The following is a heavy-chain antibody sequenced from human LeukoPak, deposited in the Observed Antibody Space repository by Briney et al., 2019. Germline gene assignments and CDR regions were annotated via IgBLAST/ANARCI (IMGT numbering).Heavy chain of an antibody. J-gene: IGHJ1*01. D-gene: IGHD3-22*01. Sequence: ASVKVSCKVSGYTLTELSMHWVRQAPGKGLEWMGGFDPEDGETIYAQKFQGRVTMTEDTSTDTAYMELSSLRSEDTAVYYCAGGVDDSSGYYYFPRGYFQHWGQGTLVTVSS. CDR3: AGGVDDSSGYYYFPRGYFQH. CDR1: GYTLTELS. V-gene: IGHV1-24*01. CDR2: FDPEDGET.